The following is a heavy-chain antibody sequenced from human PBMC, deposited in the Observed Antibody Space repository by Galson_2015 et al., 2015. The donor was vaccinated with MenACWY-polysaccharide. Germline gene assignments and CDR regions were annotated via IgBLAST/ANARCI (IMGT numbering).Heavy chain of an antibody. Sequence: SETLSLTCAVSDYSIRSGYFWGCIRQPPGKGLEWIASIFHSGTTYYNPSLKSRVTISVDTSKNQFSLKHSSVTAADTAVYYCARVEKYSGSFYILYWGQGTLVTVSS. D-gene: IGHD1-26*01. J-gene: IGHJ4*02. CDR3: ARVEKYSGSFYILY. CDR2: IFHSGTT. CDR1: DYSIRSGYF. V-gene: IGHV4-38-2*01.